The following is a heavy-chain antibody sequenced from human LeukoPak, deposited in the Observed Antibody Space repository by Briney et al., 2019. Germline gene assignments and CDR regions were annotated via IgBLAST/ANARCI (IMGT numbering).Heavy chain of an antibody. CDR1: GGSIIRSDYY. D-gene: IGHD2-2*01. Sequence: ETLSLTCTVSGGSIIRSDYYWGWIRQPPGKGLEWIGSIYYSGSTYYNPSLKSRVTISVDTSKNQFSLQLNSVTAADTAIYYCAREVSSADYYHYYGMDVWGQGTSVTVSS. J-gene: IGHJ6*02. CDR3: AREVSSADYYHYYGMDV. CDR2: IYYSGST. V-gene: IGHV4-39*01.